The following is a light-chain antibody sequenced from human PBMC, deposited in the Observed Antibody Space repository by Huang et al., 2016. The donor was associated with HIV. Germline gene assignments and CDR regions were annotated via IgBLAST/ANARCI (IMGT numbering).Light chain of an antibody. CDR1: QSVTSY. J-gene: IGKJ5*01. CDR2: EAS. Sequence: EIVLTQSPATLSLSPGERATLSCRASQSVTSYLAWYQQKPGQAPRRLIYEASNRATGSPVSVSGSGSGTDFTLTISSLEPEDFAVYYCQQRSNWRTFGQGTRLEIK. V-gene: IGKV3-11*01. CDR3: QQRSNWRT.